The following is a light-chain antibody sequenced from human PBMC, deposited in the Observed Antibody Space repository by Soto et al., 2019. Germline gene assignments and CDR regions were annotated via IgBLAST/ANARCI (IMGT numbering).Light chain of an antibody. CDR2: AAS. CDR3: QQSFNTVMYT. CDR1: QSIRTY. V-gene: IGKV1-39*01. Sequence: DIQMTQSPSSLSASVGDRVTITCRASQSIRTYLNWYQQKPGKAPNLLIYAASTLQSGVPSRFSGSRSGTDFTLTISSLQPEDFATYFCQQSFNTVMYTFGQGTKLEIK. J-gene: IGKJ2*01.